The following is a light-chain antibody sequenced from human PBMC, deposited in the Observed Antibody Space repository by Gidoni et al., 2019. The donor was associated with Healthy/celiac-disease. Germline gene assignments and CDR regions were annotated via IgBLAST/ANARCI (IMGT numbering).Light chain of an antibody. Sequence: AIRMTQSPSSLSASTGDRVTITCRASQGISSYLAWYQQKPEKAPKLLIYAASTLQSGVPSRFSGSGSGTDFTLTISCLQSEDFATYYCQQYYSYPLTFGPGTKVDIK. V-gene: IGKV1-8*01. J-gene: IGKJ3*01. CDR3: QQYYSYPLT. CDR1: QGISSY. CDR2: AAS.